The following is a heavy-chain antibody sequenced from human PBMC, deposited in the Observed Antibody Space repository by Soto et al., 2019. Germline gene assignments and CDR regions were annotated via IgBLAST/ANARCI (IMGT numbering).Heavy chain of an antibody. CDR1: GYTFTSYY. CDR2: INPSGGST. V-gene: IGHV1-46*01. D-gene: IGHD5-12*01. Sequence: ASVKVSCKASGYTFTSYYMHWVRQAPGQGLEWMGIINPSGGSTSYAQKFQGRVTMTRDTSTSTVYMELSSLRSEDTAVYYCARDIPHLVATMWYYSYGTDVWGKGTTVTVSS. CDR3: ARDIPHLVATMWYYSYGTDV. J-gene: IGHJ6*04.